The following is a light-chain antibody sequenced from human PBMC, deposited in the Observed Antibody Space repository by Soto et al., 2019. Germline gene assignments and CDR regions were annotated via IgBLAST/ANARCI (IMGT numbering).Light chain of an antibody. J-gene: IGKJ2*01. Sequence: EIVMTQSPATLSVSPGGSATRSCRASQHVSSYFAWYRQKPGQAPTLLIYRASTRATGIQARFSGSGSGTEFTLTISSLQSEDFAVYYCQQYNNWPHTFGQGTKLEIK. CDR3: QQYNNWPHT. V-gene: IGKV3-15*01. CDR2: RAS. CDR1: QHVSSY.